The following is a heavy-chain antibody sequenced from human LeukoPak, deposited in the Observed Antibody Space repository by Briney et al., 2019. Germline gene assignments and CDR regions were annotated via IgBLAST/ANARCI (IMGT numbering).Heavy chain of an antibody. D-gene: IGHD3-10*01. CDR1: GFTFSSFE. V-gene: IGHV3-23*01. Sequence: GGSLRLSCAASGFTFSSFEMSWFRQAPGKGLEWVSTLACLDTSCTEYYADSVKGRFSISRDNSRSTLSLQMNSLRVEETAIYYCARDSEGCFDFWGQGTLVTVSS. J-gene: IGHJ4*02. CDR2: LACLDTSCTE. CDR3: ARDSEGCFDF.